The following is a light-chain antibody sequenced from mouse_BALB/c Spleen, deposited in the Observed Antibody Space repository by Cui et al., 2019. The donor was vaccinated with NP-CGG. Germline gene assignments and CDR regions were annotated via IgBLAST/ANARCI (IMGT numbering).Light chain of an antibody. CDR2: GTN. CDR1: TGAVTTSNY. CDR3: ALWYSNHWV. Sequence: QALVTLESALTTSPGETVTLTCRSSTGAVTTSNYANWVQEKPDHLFTGLIGGTNNRVPGVPARFSGSLIGDKAALTITGAQTEDEAIYFCALWYSNHWVFGGGTKLTVL. J-gene: IGLJ1*01. V-gene: IGLV1*01.